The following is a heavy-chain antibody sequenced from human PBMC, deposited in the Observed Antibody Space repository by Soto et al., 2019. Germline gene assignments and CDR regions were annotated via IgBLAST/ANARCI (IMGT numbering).Heavy chain of an antibody. J-gene: IGHJ5*02. Sequence: PSETLSLTCNVSGGSMRTYYWGWIRQPPGKGLEWIGHIYYGGNTNYNPSLKSRVTISVDTSRNQFSLRLSSVTAADTAVYYCARGGWFDPWGQGTLVTVSS. CDR2: IYYGGNT. V-gene: IGHV4-59*12. CDR3: ARGGWFDP. CDR1: GGSMRTYY.